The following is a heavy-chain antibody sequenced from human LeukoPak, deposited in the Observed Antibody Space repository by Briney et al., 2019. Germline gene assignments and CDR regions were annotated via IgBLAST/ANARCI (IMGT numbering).Heavy chain of an antibody. CDR3: ARDGYYYDGSFEY. J-gene: IGHJ4*02. D-gene: IGHD3-22*01. Sequence: SETLSLTCAVSGYSISSGYFWAWIRQPPGKGLEWIGSISHSGSSYSKPSLKSRVIISADTSNNQFSLKLTSVTAADTATYYCARDGYYYDGSFEYWGQGIRVAVSS. CDR1: GYSISSGYF. CDR2: ISHSGSS. V-gene: IGHV4-38-2*02.